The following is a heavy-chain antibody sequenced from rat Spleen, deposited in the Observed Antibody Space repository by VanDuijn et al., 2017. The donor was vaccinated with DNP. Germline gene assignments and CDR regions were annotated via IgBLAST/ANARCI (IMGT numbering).Heavy chain of an antibody. V-gene: IGHV5-27*01. CDR1: GFTFSNYD. CDR3: TRGGSYFGDWFGY. CDR2: IGTNGGST. Sequence: EVQLVESGGGLVQPGRSLKLSCAASGFTFSNYDMAWVRQAPTKGLEWVATIGTNGGSTYYRDSVKGRFTISRDNVKSIVYLQMNSLRSEDTATYFCTRGGSYFGDWFGYWGQGNLVTVSS. D-gene: IGHD4-3*01. J-gene: IGHJ3*01.